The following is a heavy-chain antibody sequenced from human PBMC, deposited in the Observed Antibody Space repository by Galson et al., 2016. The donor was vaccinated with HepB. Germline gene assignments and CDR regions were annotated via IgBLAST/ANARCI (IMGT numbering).Heavy chain of an antibody. V-gene: IGHV1-69*05. CDR3: ARMDRVGTRGYTSGLTSYCYAMDS. D-gene: IGHD5-18*01. CDR2: IIPMSGTA. Sequence: SVKVSCKASGVTFSSDGITWVRQAPGQGLEWMGGIIPMSGTANYALKFQGRVTITTDESTTTAYMELISLRSEDTAVYYCARMDRVGTRGYTSGLTSYCYAMDSWGQGTTVTVSS. CDR1: GVTFSSDG. J-gene: IGHJ6*02.